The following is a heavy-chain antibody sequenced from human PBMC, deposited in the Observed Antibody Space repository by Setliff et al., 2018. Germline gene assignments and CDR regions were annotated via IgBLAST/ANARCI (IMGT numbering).Heavy chain of an antibody. J-gene: IGHJ4*02. V-gene: IGHV3-33*06. Sequence: GGSLRLSCAASGFTFNTHAMHWVRQAPGKGLEWVAMIWADPNSNTKYYADSVKGRFSVSRDNSRNTVFLQMTGLRAEDTAVYYCAKVPTSGTYYYFDYWGQGTLVTVSS. CDR3: AKVPTSGTYYYFDY. CDR2: IWADPNSNTK. D-gene: IGHD1-26*01. CDR1: GFTFNTHA.